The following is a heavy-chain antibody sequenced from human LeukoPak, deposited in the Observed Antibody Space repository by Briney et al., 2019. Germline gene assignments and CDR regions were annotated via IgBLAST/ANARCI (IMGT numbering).Heavy chain of an antibody. D-gene: IGHD3-9*01. CDR2: ISWNSGSI. CDR3: AKGGTEGYDILTGLDY. CDR1: GFTFDDYA. Sequence: GGSLRLSCAASGFTFDDYAMLWVRHARGGGMVWVSCISWNSGSIAYADSVKGRFTISRDNAKNSLYLQMNSLRAEDTALYYCAKGGTEGYDILTGLDYWGQGTLVTVSS. V-gene: IGHV3-9*01. J-gene: IGHJ4*02.